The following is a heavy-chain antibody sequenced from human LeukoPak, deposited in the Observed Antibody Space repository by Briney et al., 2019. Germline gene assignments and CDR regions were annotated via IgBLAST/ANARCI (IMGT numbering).Heavy chain of an antibody. CDR1: GASITSYY. CDR3: ARSPFVGGVGATSWYFDL. CDR2: IYTSADI. D-gene: IGHD1-26*01. J-gene: IGHJ2*01. V-gene: IGHV4-4*09. Sequence: PSETLSLTCTVSGASITSYYWTWIRQPPGKELEWIGNIYTSADINFNPSLMSRVTISLDASKRQFSLKLNSVSAADTAIYYCARSPFVGGVGATSWYFDLWGRGALVTVSS.